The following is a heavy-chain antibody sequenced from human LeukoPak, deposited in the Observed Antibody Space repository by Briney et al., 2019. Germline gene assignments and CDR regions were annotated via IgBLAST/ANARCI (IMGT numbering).Heavy chain of an antibody. Sequence: GASVKVSCKASGYTFTSYYMHWVRQAPGQGLEWMGIINPSGGSTSYAQKFQGRVTMTRDTSISTAYMELSRLRSDDTAVYYCARGEASVDIVATNPPDHWGQGTLVTVSS. CDR3: ARGEASVDIVATNPPDH. J-gene: IGHJ4*02. CDR1: GYTFTSYY. D-gene: IGHD5-12*01. CDR2: INPSGGST. V-gene: IGHV1-46*01.